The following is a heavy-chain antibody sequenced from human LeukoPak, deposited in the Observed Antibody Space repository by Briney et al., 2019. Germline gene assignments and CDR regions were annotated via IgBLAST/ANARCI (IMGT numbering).Heavy chain of an antibody. CDR3: ARVRIVAAYDAFDI. J-gene: IGHJ3*02. CDR2: IYTSGST. V-gene: IGHV4-61*02. Sequence: SQTLSLTCTVSGGSISSGSYYWSWIGQPAGKGLEWIGRIYTSGSTNYNPSLKSRVTISVDTSKNQFSLKLSSVTAADTAVYYCARVRIVAAYDAFDIWGQGTMVTVSS. D-gene: IGHD6-13*01. CDR1: GGSISSGSYY.